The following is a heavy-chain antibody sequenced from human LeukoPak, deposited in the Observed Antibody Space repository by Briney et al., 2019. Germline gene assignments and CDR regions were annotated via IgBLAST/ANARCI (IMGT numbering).Heavy chain of an antibody. D-gene: IGHD3-10*01. V-gene: IGHV3-30-3*01. J-gene: IGHJ3*02. Sequence: GRSLRLSCAASGFTFSSYAMHWVRPAPGKGLEWVAVISYDGSNKYYADSVKGRFTISRDNSKNTLYLQMNSLRAEDTAVYYCAREGVWFGELLDFDIWGQGTMVTVSS. CDR3: AREGVWFGELLDFDI. CDR2: ISYDGSNK. CDR1: GFTFSSYA.